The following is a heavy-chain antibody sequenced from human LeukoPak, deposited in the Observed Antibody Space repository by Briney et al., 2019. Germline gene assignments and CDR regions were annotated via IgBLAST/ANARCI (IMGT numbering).Heavy chain of an antibody. J-gene: IGHJ4*02. CDR3: AKYYDDSSGYHVGFDY. D-gene: IGHD3-22*01. Sequence: GASVTVSFKSSGCTFIIYAISWVRQAPGQGPEWMGGIIPKFGTANYAQKFQGRLMITADKPRSTAYMELSSLSAEDTAVYYCAKYYDDSSGYHVGFDYWGQGTLVTVSS. CDR1: GCTFIIYA. V-gene: IGHV1-69*06. CDR2: IIPKFGTA.